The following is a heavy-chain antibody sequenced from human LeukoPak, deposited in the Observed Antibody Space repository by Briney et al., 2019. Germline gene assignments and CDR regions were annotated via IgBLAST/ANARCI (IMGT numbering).Heavy chain of an antibody. CDR2: INPNSGGT. CDR1: GYTFTGYY. J-gene: IGHJ6*02. V-gene: IGHV1-2*02. Sequence: GASVKVSCKASGYTFTGYYMHWVRRAPGQGLEWMGWINPNSGGTNYAQKFQGRVTMTRDTSISTAYMELSRLRSDDTAVYYCASSRYCSSTSCPYYYYYGMDVWGQGTTVTVSS. D-gene: IGHD2-2*01. CDR3: ASSRYCSSTSCPYYYYYGMDV.